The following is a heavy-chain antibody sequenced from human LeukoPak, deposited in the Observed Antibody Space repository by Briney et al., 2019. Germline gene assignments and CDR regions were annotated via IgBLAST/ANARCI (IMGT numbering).Heavy chain of an antibody. D-gene: IGHD6-13*01. V-gene: IGHV3-23*01. CDR2: ISGSGGST. CDR3: ARDKSSRFTWGDYFDY. J-gene: IGHJ4*02. CDR1: GFSFTTHA. Sequence: GGSLRLSCVASGFSFTTHAMGWVRQAPGKGLEWVSHISGSGGSTKYSGSVKGRFTISRDNSKNTLYLQMNSLRAEDTAIYYCARDKSSRFTWGDYFDYWGQGTLVTVSS.